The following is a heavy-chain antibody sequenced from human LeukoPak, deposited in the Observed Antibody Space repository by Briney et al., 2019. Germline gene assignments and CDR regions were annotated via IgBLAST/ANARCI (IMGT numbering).Heavy chain of an antibody. J-gene: IGHJ5*02. Sequence: SETLSLTCAVYGGSFSGYYWSWIRQPPGKGLEWTGEINHSGSTNYNPSLKSRVTISVDTSKNQFSLKLSSVTAADTAVYYCARDLAWMVRGVIITSWFDPWGQGTLVTVSS. CDR2: INHSGST. D-gene: IGHD3-10*01. CDR3: ARDLAWMVRGVIITSWFDP. V-gene: IGHV4-34*01. CDR1: GGSFSGYY.